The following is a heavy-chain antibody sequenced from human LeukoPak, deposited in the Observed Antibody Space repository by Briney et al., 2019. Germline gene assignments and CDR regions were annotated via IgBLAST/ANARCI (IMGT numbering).Heavy chain of an antibody. Sequence: GGSLRLSCVASGFTFSSYAMGWVRQAPGKGLEWVSAISGSGVTTHYAGSVRGRFSISRDNSKNTLYLQMDSLRAEDTALYYCAKKVVVGATSPYSDFQDWGQGTLVTVSS. V-gene: IGHV3-23*01. J-gene: IGHJ1*01. CDR2: ISGSGVTT. CDR1: GFTFSSYA. D-gene: IGHD1-26*01. CDR3: AKKVVVGATSPYSDFQD.